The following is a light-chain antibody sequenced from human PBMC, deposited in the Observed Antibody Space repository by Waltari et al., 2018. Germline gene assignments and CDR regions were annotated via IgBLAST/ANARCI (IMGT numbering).Light chain of an antibody. CDR2: DAS. CDR3: QQYDNVPPMYT. J-gene: IGKJ2*01. V-gene: IGKV1-33*01. Sequence: DIQMTQSPSSLSASVGDRVTITCQASQDISNYLNWYQQKPGKAPKLLIYDASNLEAGVPSRFSGSGSGTYFTFTISSLQPEDIATYYCQQYDNVPPMYTFGQGTKLEIK. CDR1: QDISNY.